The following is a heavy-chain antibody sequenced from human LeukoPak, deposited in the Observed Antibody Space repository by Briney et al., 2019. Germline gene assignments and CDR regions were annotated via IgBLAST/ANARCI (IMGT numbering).Heavy chain of an antibody. CDR3: AREGIAVADSLDY. CDR2: VSYDGSYK. Sequence: GGSLRLSCAAAGFTFSKFAMHWVRQAPGKGLEWVAVVSYDGSYKYYADSMKGRFTISRDNAKNTLYLQMNSLRAEDTAVYYCAREGIAVADSLDYWGQGTLVTVSS. D-gene: IGHD6-19*01. J-gene: IGHJ4*02. V-gene: IGHV3-30*04. CDR1: GFTFSKFA.